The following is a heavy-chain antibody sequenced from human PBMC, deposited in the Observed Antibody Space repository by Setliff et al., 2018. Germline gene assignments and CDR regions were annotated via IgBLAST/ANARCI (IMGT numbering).Heavy chain of an antibody. D-gene: IGHD3-22*01. V-gene: IGHV4-4*07. J-gene: IGHJ4*02. Sequence: PSETLSLTCAVSGYSINSYYWSWIRQPAGKGLEWIGRIYASGNTNYSPSFKSRVTISVDTSNNQFSLKLDFVTAADTAVYYCARESRYYYDNLGTLDYWGQGTLVTVSS. CDR3: ARESRYYYDNLGTLDY. CDR2: IYASGNT. CDR1: GYSINSYY.